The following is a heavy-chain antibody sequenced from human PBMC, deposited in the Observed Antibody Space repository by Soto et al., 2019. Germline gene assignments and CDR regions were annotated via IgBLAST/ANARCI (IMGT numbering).Heavy chain of an antibody. J-gene: IGHJ4*02. CDR1: GYTFTSYG. V-gene: IGHV1-18*01. CDR2: ISAYNGNT. Sequence: QVQLVQSGAEVKKPGASVKVSCKASGYTFTSYGISWVRQAPGQGREWMGWISAYNGNTNYAQKVQGRVTMTTDTSTSTPYIELRGVTAYGTPVCYCARESKGGGGGLGYWGQGTLVTGSS. CDR3: ARESKGGGGGLGY. D-gene: IGHD1-26*01.